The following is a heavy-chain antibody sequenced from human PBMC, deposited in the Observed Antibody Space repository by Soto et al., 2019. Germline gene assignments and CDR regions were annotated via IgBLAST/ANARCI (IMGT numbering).Heavy chain of an antibody. D-gene: IGHD3-22*01. J-gene: IGHJ4*02. Sequence: QVQLVQSGAEVKNPGSSVKVSCKASGDTFSSYAISWVRQAPGQGLEWMGGIIPIFGTANYAQKFRGRVTMTADESTSTAYMELSSLRSEDAAVYYCANTQYYYDSSGSGYWGRGTLVTVSS. CDR2: IIPIFGTA. V-gene: IGHV1-69*01. CDR1: GDTFSSYA. CDR3: ANTQYYYDSSGSGY.